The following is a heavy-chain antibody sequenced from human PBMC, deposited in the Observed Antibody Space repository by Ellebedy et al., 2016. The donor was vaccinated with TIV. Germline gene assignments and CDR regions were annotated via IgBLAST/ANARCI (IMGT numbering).Heavy chain of an antibody. J-gene: IGHJ4*01. CDR1: GFTFNIYG. CDR2: VNSVSTYM. CDR3: ARDFDTAPMKTIFDY. D-gene: IGHD5-18*01. Sequence: GESLKISCAASGFTFNIYGISWVRQAPGKGLEWVSSVNSVSTYMFYADSVKGRFTVSRDNAKNSLYLQMNNLRAEDTAVYYCARDFDTAPMKTIFDYWGHGTLVTVSS. V-gene: IGHV3-21*01.